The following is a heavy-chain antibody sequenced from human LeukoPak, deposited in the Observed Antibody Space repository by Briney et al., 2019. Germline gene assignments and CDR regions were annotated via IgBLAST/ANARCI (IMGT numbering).Heavy chain of an antibody. CDR3: VRVLRYFDWLFNAEYFQH. CDR2: ISSSSSYI. J-gene: IGHJ1*01. D-gene: IGHD3-9*01. Sequence: GGSLRLSCAASGFTFSSYSMNWVRQAPGKGLEWVSSISSSSSYIHYADSVKGRFTISRDNAKNSLYLQMNSLRAEDTAVYYCVRVLRYFDWLFNAEYFQHWGQGALVTVSS. V-gene: IGHV3-21*01. CDR1: GFTFSSYS.